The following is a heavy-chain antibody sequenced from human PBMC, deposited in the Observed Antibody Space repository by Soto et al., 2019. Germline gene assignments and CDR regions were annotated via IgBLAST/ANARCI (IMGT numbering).Heavy chain of an antibody. CDR1: GGSISSGGYY. V-gene: IGHV4-61*08. CDR3: ASLYSSSSHGGY. CDR2: SHYSGSA. Sequence: SETLSLTCTVSGGSISSGGYYWSWIRQHPGKGLEWIGYSHYSGSANYNPSLKSRVTISVDTSKNQFSLKLRSVTAADAAVYYCASLYSSSSHGGYWGPGTQVTVSS. J-gene: IGHJ4*02. D-gene: IGHD6-6*01.